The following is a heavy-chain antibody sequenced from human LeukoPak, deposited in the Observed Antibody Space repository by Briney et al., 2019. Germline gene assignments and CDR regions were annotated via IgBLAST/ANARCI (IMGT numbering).Heavy chain of an antibody. D-gene: IGHD3-22*01. CDR3: ATGGYYYDSSAC. CDR2: IYYSGNT. Sequence: KPSETLSLTCTVSGYSISSGYYWGWIRQPPGKGLEWIGSIYYSGNTYYNPSLKSRVTISIDTSKNRFSLNLSSVTAADTAVYYCATGGYYYDSSACWGQGTLVTVSS. V-gene: IGHV4-38-2*02. CDR1: GYSISSGYY. J-gene: IGHJ4*02.